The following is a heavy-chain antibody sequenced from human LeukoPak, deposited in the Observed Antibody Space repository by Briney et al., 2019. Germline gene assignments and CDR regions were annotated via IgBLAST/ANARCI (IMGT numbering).Heavy chain of an antibody. D-gene: IGHD2-8*01. V-gene: IGHV1-2*02. J-gene: IGHJ5*02. Sequence: ASVKVSSKASGYTFTGFYIHWVRQAPGQGLEWVGGINPNSGCTNIAQKFQGRVSMTRDTSISTAYMELSRLRSDDTAVYYCARDSVLMVYAMGINWFDPASQGTLVTVSS. CDR1: GYTFTGFY. CDR3: ARDSVLMVYAMGINWFDP. CDR2: INPNSGCT.